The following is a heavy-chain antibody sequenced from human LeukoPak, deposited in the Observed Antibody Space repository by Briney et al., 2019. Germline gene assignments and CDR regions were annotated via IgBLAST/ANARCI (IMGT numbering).Heavy chain of an antibody. CDR1: GYSFTSYW. CDR2: IYPGDSDT. V-gene: IGHV5-51*01. D-gene: IGHD6-19*01. CDR3: ARAPGFGAVAANWFDP. J-gene: IGHJ5*02. Sequence: GESLKISCKGSGYSFTSYWIGWVRQMPGKGLEWMGIIYPGDSDTRYSPSFQGQVTISADKSISTAYLQWSSLKASDTAMYYCARAPGFGAVAANWFDPWGQGTLVTVSS.